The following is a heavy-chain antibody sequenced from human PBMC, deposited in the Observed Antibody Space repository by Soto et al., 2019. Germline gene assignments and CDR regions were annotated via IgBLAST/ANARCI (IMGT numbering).Heavy chain of an antibody. CDR1: GASISGSDHY. V-gene: IGHV4-30-4*01. J-gene: IGHJ4*02. CDR2: LSYTGNSINP. D-gene: IGHD1-26*01. CDR3: ARSGRSLLDY. Sequence: QVQLQESGPGLVKASQTLSLTCTVSGASISGSDHYWSWVRQPPGKGLEWIGHLSYTGNSINPYYNPSLQSRLTMSLDTSKNQFSLKMTSVTAADTAVYFCARSGRSLLDYWGQGALVSVSS.